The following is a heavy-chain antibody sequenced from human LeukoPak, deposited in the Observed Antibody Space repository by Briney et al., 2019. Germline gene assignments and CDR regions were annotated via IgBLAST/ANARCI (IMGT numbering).Heavy chain of an antibody. CDR1: GGTFSSYA. V-gene: IGHV1-69*05. CDR3: ARAYSSSSLVFDY. J-gene: IGHJ4*02. D-gene: IGHD6-6*01. Sequence: VASVKVSCKASGGTFSSYAISWVRQAPGQGLEWMGRIIPIFGTANYAQKCQGRVTITTDESTSTAYMELSSLRSEDTAVYYCARAYSSSSLVFDYWGQGTLVTVSS. CDR2: IIPIFGTA.